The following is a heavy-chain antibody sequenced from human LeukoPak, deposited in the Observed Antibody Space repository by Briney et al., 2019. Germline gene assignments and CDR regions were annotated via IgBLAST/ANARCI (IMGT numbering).Heavy chain of an antibody. CDR2: INPNSGGT. D-gene: IGHD6-13*01. Sequence: ASVKVSCKASGYTFTGYYMHWVRQAPGQGLELMGRINPNSGGTNYAQKFQGRVTITRDTSISTAYMELSRLRSDDTAVYYWARPRRGSSWYDYWGQGTLVTVSS. V-gene: IGHV1-2*06. CDR3: ARPRRGSSWYDY. J-gene: IGHJ4*02. CDR1: GYTFTGYY.